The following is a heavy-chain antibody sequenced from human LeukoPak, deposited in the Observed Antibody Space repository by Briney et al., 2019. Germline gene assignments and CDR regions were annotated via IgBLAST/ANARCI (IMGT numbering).Heavy chain of an antibody. D-gene: IGHD5-12*01. Sequence: GASVKVSCKASGYTFTSYDINWVRQATGQGLEWMGWMNPNSGNTGYAQKFQGRVTITRNTSISTAYMELSSLRSEDTAVYYCAAEAIPRASDSGYEDWGQGTLVTVSS. J-gene: IGHJ4*02. CDR1: GYTFTSYD. CDR3: AAEAIPRASDSGYED. CDR2: MNPNSGNT. V-gene: IGHV1-8*03.